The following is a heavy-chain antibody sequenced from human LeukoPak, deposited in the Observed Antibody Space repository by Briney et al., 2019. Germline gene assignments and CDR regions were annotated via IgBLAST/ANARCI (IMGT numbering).Heavy chain of an antibody. V-gene: IGHV4-59*01. CDR2: IYYSGST. Sequence: SETLSLTCTVSGGSISSYYWSWIRQPPGRGLEWIGYIYYSGSTNYNPSLKSRVTISVDTSKNQFSLKLSSVTAADTAVYYCAREVPAPTILSPQYFDYWGQGTLVTVSS. J-gene: IGHJ4*02. CDR3: AREVPAPTILSPQYFDY. D-gene: IGHD3-9*01. CDR1: GGSISSYY.